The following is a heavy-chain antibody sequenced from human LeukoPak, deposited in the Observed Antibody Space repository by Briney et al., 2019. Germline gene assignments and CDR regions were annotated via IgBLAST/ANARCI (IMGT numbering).Heavy chain of an antibody. CDR3: AREDVDIAVAASGAFDI. Sequence: PGGSLRLSCAASTFTFSTYWMHWVRHAPGKGLVWVSRIISDGSTTSYADSVKGRFTISRDNAKNTLYLQMNSLRAEDTAVYYCAREDVDIAVAASGAFDIWGQGTMVTVSS. V-gene: IGHV3-74*01. CDR2: IISDGSTT. D-gene: IGHD6-19*01. CDR1: TFTFSTYW. J-gene: IGHJ3*02.